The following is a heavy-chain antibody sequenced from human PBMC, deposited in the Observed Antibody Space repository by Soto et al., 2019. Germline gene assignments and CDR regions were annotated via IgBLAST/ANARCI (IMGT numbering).Heavy chain of an antibody. CDR1: VFTGSSYA. Sequence: HPWGSLRLSCAASVFTGSSYAMSWVRQAPGKGLEWVSAISGSGGSTYYADSVKGRFTISRDNSKNTLYLQMNSLRAEDTAVYYCAKSFSYYDSRFDYWGQGTLVTVSS. D-gene: IGHD3-22*01. V-gene: IGHV3-23*01. CDR2: ISGSGGST. J-gene: IGHJ4*02. CDR3: AKSFSYYDSRFDY.